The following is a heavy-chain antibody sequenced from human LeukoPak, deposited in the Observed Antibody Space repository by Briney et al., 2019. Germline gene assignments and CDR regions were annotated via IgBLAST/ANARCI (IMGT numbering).Heavy chain of an antibody. CDR1: GFTFSIYV. CDR2: TTGSGATT. CDR3: ARSWYFDL. V-gene: IGHV3-23*01. Sequence: PGGSLRLSCAASGFTFSIYVMTWVRQAPGKGLEWVTTTTGSGATTDYADSVKGRFTISRDNSKNTLSLQMNSLRAEDTAVYDCARSWYFDLWGRGTLVTVSS. J-gene: IGHJ2*01.